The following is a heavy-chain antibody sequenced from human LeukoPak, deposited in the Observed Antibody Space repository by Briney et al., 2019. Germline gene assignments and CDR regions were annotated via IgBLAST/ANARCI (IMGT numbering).Heavy chain of an antibody. J-gene: IGHJ4*02. Sequence: PSETLSLTCTVSGASISSYYWSWIRQPPGKGLEWIGYIYYSGSANYNPSLKSRVTISLDTPKNQFSLKLSSVTAADTAVYYCARDGGYGSGSALWGQGTLITVSS. CDR2: IYYSGSA. CDR1: GASISSYY. D-gene: IGHD3-10*01. V-gene: IGHV4-59*01. CDR3: ARDGGYGSGSAL.